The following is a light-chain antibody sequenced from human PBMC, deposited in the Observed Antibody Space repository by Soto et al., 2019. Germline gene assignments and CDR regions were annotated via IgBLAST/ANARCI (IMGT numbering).Light chain of an antibody. CDR3: SSHAGSINVV. J-gene: IGLJ2*01. Sequence: QSVLTQPPSASGSPGQSVTISCTGTSSDVGGYNYVSWYQQHPGKAPKLMIYEVSKRPSGVPDRFSGSKSGNTASLTVSGLQAEDEADYYCSSHAGSINVVFGGGTQLPS. CDR1: SSDVGGYNY. V-gene: IGLV2-8*01. CDR2: EVS.